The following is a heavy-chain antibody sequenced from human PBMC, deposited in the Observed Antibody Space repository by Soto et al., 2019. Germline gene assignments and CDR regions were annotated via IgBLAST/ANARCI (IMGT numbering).Heavy chain of an antibody. V-gene: IGHV4-61*01. CDR2: IYHNGRT. CDR1: GGSITISSYY. J-gene: IGHJ4*02. CDR3: ATRSMAWGFSEY. D-gene: IGHD3-16*01. Sequence: QVQLQESGPGLVKPSETLSLTCTVSGGSITISSYYWSWVRQPPGKGLEWIGYIYHNGRTNYNPSLTSRVTISVDTSKNQFSLKLTSVTAADTAVYYCATRSMAWGFSEYWGQGTLATVST.